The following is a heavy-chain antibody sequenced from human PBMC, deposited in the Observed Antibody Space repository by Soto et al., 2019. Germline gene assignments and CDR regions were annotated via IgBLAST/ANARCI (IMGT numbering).Heavy chain of an antibody. Sequence: SLRLSCAASGFSFNNYAMSWVRQAPGKGLEWVSVIYSGGSTYYADSVKGRFTISRDNSKNTLYLQMNSLRAEDTAVYYCASPLPFSSWGQATLVTVSS. CDR1: GFSFNNYA. D-gene: IGHD3-3*02. V-gene: IGHV3-53*01. CDR2: IYSGGST. CDR3: ASPLPFSS. J-gene: IGHJ1*01.